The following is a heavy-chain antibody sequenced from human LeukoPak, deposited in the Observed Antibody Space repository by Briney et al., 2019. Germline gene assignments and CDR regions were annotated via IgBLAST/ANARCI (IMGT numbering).Heavy chain of an antibody. CDR1: GGSFSGYY. CDR2: INHSGST. CDR3: ATSSGWRFDY. V-gene: IGHV4-34*01. Sequence: SETLSLTCAVYGGSFSGYYWSWIRQPPGKGLEWIGEINHSGSTNYNPSLKSRVTISVDTSKNQFSLKLSSVTAADTAVYYCATSSGWRFDYWGQGTLVTVSS. D-gene: IGHD6-19*01. J-gene: IGHJ4*02.